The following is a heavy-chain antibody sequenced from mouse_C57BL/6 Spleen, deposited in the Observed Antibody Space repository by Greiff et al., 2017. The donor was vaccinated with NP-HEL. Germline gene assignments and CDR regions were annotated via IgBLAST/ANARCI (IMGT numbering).Heavy chain of an antibody. CDR3: ARRGNDYDDDLGYFDV. CDR2: INPGRGGT. V-gene: IGHV1-54*01. J-gene: IGHJ1*03. D-gene: IGHD2-4*01. CDR1: GYAFTNYL. Sequence: VQLQQSGAELVRPGTSVKVSCKASGYAFTNYLIEWVKQRPGQGLEWIGVINPGRGGTNYNEKFKGKATLTADKSSSTAYMQLSSLTSEDSAVYFCARRGNDYDDDLGYFDVWGTGTTVTVSS.